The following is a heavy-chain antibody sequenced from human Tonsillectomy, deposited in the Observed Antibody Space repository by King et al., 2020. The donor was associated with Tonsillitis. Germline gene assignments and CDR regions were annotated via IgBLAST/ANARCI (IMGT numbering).Heavy chain of an antibody. CDR2: IIPIFGTA. V-gene: IGHV1-69*01. CDR3: ARDGGGNGVGYSYDGMDV. Sequence: VQLVESGAEVKKPGSSVEVSCKASEGTFSSYAISWVRPAPGRGLEWRGGIIPIFGTANAQKKFQGRVTITADESTSTAYMELSSRRSEDTAVYYCARDGGGNGVGYSYDGMDVWGQGTTVTVSS. CDR1: EGTFSSYA. D-gene: IGHD4-23*01. J-gene: IGHJ6*02.